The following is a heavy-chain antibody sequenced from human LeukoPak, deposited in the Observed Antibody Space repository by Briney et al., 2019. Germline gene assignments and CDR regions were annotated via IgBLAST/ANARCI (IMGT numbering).Heavy chain of an antibody. CDR3: ARGGGDHAFDI. CDR1: GFTFSSYW. CDR2: INSDGSNS. V-gene: IGHV3-74*01. J-gene: IGHJ3*02. Sequence: HPGGSLRLSCAASGFTFSSYWMHWVRHAPGKGLLWVSRINSDGSNSIYGDSVKGRFTISRDNAKNTLYLQLSGLRADDTAVYYCARGGGDHAFDIWGQGTMVTVSS. D-gene: IGHD3-16*01.